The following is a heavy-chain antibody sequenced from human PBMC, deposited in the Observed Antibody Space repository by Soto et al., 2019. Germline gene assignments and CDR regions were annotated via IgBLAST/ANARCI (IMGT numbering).Heavy chain of an antibody. CDR1: GYTFIRYG. CDR2: ISPYNDYT. Sequence: QVQLAQSANEVKKPGASVRVSCKAAGYTFIRYGIAWVRQAPGQGLEWMGWISPYNDYTVYAQKFQGRVSMTADTSTRTVYMNLRGLKSADTAVYYCAGGGYYDNSWGKLSHYGLDVWGQGTSVSVSS. CDR3: AGGGYYDNSWGKLSHYGLDV. V-gene: IGHV1-18*01. D-gene: IGHD3-16*01. J-gene: IGHJ6*02.